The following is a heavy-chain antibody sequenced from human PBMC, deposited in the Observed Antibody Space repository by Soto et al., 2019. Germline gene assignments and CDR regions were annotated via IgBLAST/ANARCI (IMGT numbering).Heavy chain of an antibody. D-gene: IGHD6-19*01. CDR2: LNDSGGDT. CDR1: GFTFSSHA. CDR3: AKGLRLPVSGIWDYLYYVDV. J-gene: IGHJ6*03. V-gene: IGHV3-23*01. Sequence: EVNLLESGGGLVQPGGSLRLSCVASGFTFSSHAMSWVRQAPGKGLEWVSGLNDSGGDTYYADSVKGRFTISSGNSKNTLYLQMNSRIVEDTSAYYCAKGLRLPVSGIWDYLYYVDVWGKCKRVTVAS.